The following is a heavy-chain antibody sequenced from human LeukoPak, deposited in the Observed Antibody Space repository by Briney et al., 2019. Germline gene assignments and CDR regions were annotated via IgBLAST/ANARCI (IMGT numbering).Heavy chain of an antibody. Sequence: SETLSLTCAVYGDSFTSYYWSWIRQPPGKGLEWIGQVTHGGGTNYDPSLKSRVTISADTSRNQFSLKLSSVTAADTAVYFCGGGGTIAAAGVDYWGHGTLVTVSS. CDR3: GGGGTIAAAGVDY. J-gene: IGHJ4*01. CDR1: GDSFTSYY. V-gene: IGHV4-34*01. CDR2: VTHGGGT. D-gene: IGHD6-13*01.